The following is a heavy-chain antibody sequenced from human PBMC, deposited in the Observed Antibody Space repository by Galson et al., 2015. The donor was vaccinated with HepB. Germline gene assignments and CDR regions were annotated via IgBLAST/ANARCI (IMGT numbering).Heavy chain of an antibody. Sequence: CAISGDSVSSTSSTWVWVRQSPSRGLEWLGRTYYRSKWYNDYAVSVKGRITINPDTYKNQCSLELNSVTPEDTAVYYCSRGNYGSGGVPYWGQGALVTVSS. J-gene: IGHJ4*02. CDR3: SRGNYGSGGVPY. CDR2: TYYRSKWYN. D-gene: IGHD6-25*01. CDR1: GDSVSSTSST. V-gene: IGHV6-1*01.